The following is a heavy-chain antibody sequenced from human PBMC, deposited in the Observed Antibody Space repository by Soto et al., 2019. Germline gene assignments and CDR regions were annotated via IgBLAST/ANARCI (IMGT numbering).Heavy chain of an antibody. D-gene: IGHD2-15*01. Sequence: EVQLVESGGGFIYPGGSLRLSCAASGLTISNAWMNWVRQAPGKGLEWVGRIKTNTEGVTTDYAAAVKGRFTVSRDDSKNTLYLQMNSLRTEDIAVYYCTTGSVEGVWGQGTTVTVSS. V-gene: IGHV3-15*07. CDR1: GLTISNAW. CDR2: IKTNTEGVTT. CDR3: TTGSVEGV. J-gene: IGHJ6*02.